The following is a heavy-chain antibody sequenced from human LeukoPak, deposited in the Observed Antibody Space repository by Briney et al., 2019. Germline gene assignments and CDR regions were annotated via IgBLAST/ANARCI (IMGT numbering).Heavy chain of an antibody. V-gene: IGHV3-7*01. CDR1: VYSFSRYW. CDR3: AKGRGYGDY. J-gene: IGHJ4*02. CDR2: INQDGHEK. Sequence: GGSLRLSCAVRVYSFSRYWMTWVRQAPGTGRQWVGNINQDGHEKYYMGSMKGRLNLSRENTENSGFLQLTSLRPEDTGIYFCAKGRGYGDYWGQGTLVAVSS. D-gene: IGHD5-12*01.